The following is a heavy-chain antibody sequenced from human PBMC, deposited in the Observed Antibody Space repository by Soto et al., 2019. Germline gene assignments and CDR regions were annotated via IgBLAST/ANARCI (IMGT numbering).Heavy chain of an antibody. CDR1: GGSISSYY. CDR2: IYYTENT. V-gene: IGHV4-59*01. D-gene: IGHD1-7*01. J-gene: IGHJ3*02. CDR3: ARNYGHAFDI. Sequence: SETLSLTCTVSGGSISSYYWSWIRQPPGKGLEWIGYIYYTENTYYHPSLLSRVTISVDTSMNEFSLKLSSVTAADTAVYYCARNYGHAFDIWGQGTMVTVS.